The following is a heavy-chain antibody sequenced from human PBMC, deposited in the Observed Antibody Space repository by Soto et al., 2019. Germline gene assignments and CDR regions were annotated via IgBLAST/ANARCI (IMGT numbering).Heavy chain of an antibody. CDR2: IYYSGST. Sequence: SETLSLTCTVSGGSISSYYWSWIRQPPGKGLEWIGYIYYSGSTNYNPSLKSRVTISVDTSKNQFSLKLSSVTAADTAVYYCAASGFTFGGVIVKYYFDYWGQGTLVTVSS. V-gene: IGHV4-59*01. CDR1: GGSISSYY. CDR3: AASGFTFGGVIVKYYFDY. J-gene: IGHJ4*02. D-gene: IGHD3-16*02.